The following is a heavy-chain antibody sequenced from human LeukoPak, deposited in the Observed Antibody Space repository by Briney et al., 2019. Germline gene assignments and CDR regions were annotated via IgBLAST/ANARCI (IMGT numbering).Heavy chain of an antibody. Sequence: ASVKVSCKASGYSFTSHYMHWVRQAPGQGLEWMGVINPRGTATIYAEKFKGRIILTRDMSTTTDYMELSSLRSEDTAMYYCATSYFDILTGYRPLSYWGQGTLVTVSS. CDR2: INPRGTAT. V-gene: IGHV1-46*01. J-gene: IGHJ4*02. CDR3: ATSYFDILTGYRPLSY. D-gene: IGHD3-9*01. CDR1: GYSFTSHY.